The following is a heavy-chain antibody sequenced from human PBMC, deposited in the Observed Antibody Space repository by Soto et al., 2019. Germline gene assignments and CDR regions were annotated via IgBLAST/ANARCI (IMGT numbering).Heavy chain of an antibody. CDR1: GVSISSGGFY. CDR3: ARESSEDIVVVPAAMQDRRFFDY. CDR2: IYYSGST. Sequence: SETLSLTCTVSGVSISSGGFYWSWIRQHPGKGLEWIGYIYYSGSTYYNPSLKSRVTISVDTSKNQFSLKLSSVTAADTAVYYCARESSEDIVVVPAAMQDRRFFDYCGQGNLVTVS. J-gene: IGHJ4*02. V-gene: IGHV4-31*03. D-gene: IGHD2-2*01.